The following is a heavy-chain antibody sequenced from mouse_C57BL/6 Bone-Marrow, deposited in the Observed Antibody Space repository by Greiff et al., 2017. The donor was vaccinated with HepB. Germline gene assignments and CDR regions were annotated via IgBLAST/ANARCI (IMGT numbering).Heavy chain of an antibody. CDR3: ARSAIYDGYYGFAY. Sequence: VQLVESGPELVKPGASVKISCKASGYAFSSSWMNWVKQRPGKGLEWIGRIYPGDGDTNYNGKFKGKATLTADKSSSTAYMQLSSLTSEDSAVYVCARSAIYDGYYGFAYWGQGTLVTVSA. V-gene: IGHV1-82*01. CDR2: IYPGDGDT. J-gene: IGHJ3*01. CDR1: GYAFSSSW. D-gene: IGHD2-3*01.